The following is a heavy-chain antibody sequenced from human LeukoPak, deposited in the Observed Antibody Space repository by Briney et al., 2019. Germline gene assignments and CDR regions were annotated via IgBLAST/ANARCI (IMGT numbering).Heavy chain of an antibody. CDR3: AKNWTPHNRVYDCLDA. J-gene: IGHJ5*02. V-gene: IGHV3-23*01. CDR1: GFAFGVHA. D-gene: IGHD3-16*01. Sequence: GGSLRLSCVGSGFAFGVHAMSWVRQAPGKGPEWVATIGSGADLFYAESVKGRFTISRDDPRNTVWLQMNSLRAEDTALYYCAKNWTPHNRVYDCLDAWGQGTQVTVSS. CDR2: IGSGADL.